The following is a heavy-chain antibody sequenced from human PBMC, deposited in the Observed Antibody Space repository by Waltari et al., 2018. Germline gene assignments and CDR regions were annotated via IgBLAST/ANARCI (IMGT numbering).Heavy chain of an antibody. CDR3: AKDTYSSSYYYFDY. CDR2: ISGSGGST. J-gene: IGHJ4*02. D-gene: IGHD6-13*01. V-gene: IGHV3-23*01. Sequence: EVQLLESGGGLVQPGGSLRLSRASPGFTFSSYAMRWGRQAPGTGLAWVSAISGSGGSTYYADSVKGRFTISRDNSKNTLYLQMNRLRAEDTAVYYCAKDTYSSSYYYFDYWGQGTLVTVSS. CDR1: GFTFSSYA.